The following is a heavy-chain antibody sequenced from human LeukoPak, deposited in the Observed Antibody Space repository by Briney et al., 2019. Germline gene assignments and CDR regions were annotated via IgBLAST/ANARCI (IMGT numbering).Heavy chain of an antibody. V-gene: IGHV3-48*04. Sequence: GRSLRLSCAASGFTFSSYSMNWVRQAPGKGLEWVSYISSSSSTIYYADSVKGRFTISRDNAKNSLYLQMNSLRAEDTAVYYCAREDLIQLWYVRYYYGMDVWGQGTTVTVSS. CDR3: AREDLIQLWYVRYYYGMDV. CDR1: GFTFSSYS. CDR2: ISSSSSTI. D-gene: IGHD5-18*01. J-gene: IGHJ6*02.